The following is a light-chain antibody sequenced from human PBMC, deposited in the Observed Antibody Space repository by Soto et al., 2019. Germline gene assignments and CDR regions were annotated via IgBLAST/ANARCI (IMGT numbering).Light chain of an antibody. Sequence: DIQMTQSPSSLSASVGDSVTITCQASHDISNYLNWYQQKPGKAPKLLISDASTLRTGVPSRFSGSESVADFTVAIGSLQTEDFANYYCQQYDILPLTFVGGTKV. CDR3: QQYDILPLT. CDR1: HDISNY. V-gene: IGKV1-33*01. J-gene: IGKJ4*01. CDR2: DAS.